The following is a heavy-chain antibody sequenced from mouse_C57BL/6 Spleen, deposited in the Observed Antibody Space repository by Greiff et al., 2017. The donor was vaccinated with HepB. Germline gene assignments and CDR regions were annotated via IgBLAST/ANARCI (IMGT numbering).Heavy chain of an antibody. D-gene: IGHD1-1*01. J-gene: IGHJ4*01. CDR3: ARRTYGSSYRYYAMDY. CDR1: GYTFTSYW. Sequence: QVHVKQSGAELVKPGASVKMSCKASGYTFTSYWITWVKQRPGQGLEWIGDIYPGSGSTNYNEKFKSKATLTVDTSSSTAYMQLSSLTSEDSAVYYCARRTYGSSYRYYAMDYWGQGTSVTVSS. V-gene: IGHV1-55*01. CDR2: IYPGSGST.